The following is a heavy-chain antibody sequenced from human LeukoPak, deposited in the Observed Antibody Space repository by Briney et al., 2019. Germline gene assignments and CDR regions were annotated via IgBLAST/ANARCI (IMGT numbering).Heavy chain of an antibody. CDR2: INPNSGGT. CDR1: GYTFTGYY. D-gene: IGHD3-10*01. CDR3: ARGGGYYGSGASQPGDY. Sequence: VASVKVSCKASGYTFTGYYMHWVRQAPGQGLEWMGWINPNSGGTNYAQKFQGRVTMTRDTSISTAYMELSRLRSDDTAVYYCARGGGYYGSGASQPGDYWGQGTLVTVSS. V-gene: IGHV1-2*02. J-gene: IGHJ4*02.